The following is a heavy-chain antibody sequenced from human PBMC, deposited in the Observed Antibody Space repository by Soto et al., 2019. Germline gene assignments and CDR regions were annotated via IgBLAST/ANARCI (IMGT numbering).Heavy chain of an antibody. Sequence: SETLSLTCTVSGGSISSYYWSWIRQPPGKGLEWIGYIYYSGSTNYNPSLKSRVTISVDTSKNQFSLKLSSVTAADTAVYYCARYYYGSGSYYNPYNWFDPWGQGTLVTVSS. V-gene: IGHV4-59*01. CDR2: IYYSGST. CDR1: GGSISSYY. CDR3: ARYYYGSGSYYNPYNWFDP. D-gene: IGHD3-10*01. J-gene: IGHJ5*02.